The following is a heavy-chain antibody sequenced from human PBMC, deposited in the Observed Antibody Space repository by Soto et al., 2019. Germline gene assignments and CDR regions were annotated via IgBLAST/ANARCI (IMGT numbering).Heavy chain of an antibody. J-gene: IGHJ5*02. D-gene: IGHD3-10*01. CDR2: IYYSGST. CDR3: ERGTTYYGSGSYYFRWFDP. Sequence: KPXERLSRAGPVSGGSISSYYWSWIRQPPGKGLEWIGYIYYSGSTNYNPSLKSRVTISVDTSKNQFSLKLSYVTAADTAVYYCERGTTYYGSGSYYFRWFDPWGQGTLVTVYS. CDR1: GGSISSYY. V-gene: IGHV4-59*01.